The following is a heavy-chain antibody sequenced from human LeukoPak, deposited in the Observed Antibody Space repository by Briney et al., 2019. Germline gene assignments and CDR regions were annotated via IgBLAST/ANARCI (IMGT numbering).Heavy chain of an antibody. CDR2: ISYSGST. Sequence: SETLSLTCTVSGGSISIYYWSWIRQPPGKGLESIGYISYSGSTNYNPSLKSRGTISVDTTKDQFSLKLSSVTAADTAVYYCARNRGNYFDYWGQGILVTVSS. V-gene: IGHV4-59*01. D-gene: IGHD3-10*01. CDR1: GGSISIYY. J-gene: IGHJ4*02. CDR3: ARNRGNYFDY.